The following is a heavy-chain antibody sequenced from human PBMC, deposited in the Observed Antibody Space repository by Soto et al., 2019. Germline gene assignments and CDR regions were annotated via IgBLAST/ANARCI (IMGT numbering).Heavy chain of an antibody. CDR2: IYHSGST. V-gene: IGHV4-30-4*01. J-gene: IGHJ4*02. CDR1: GDSISGGDYY. CDR3: ATYSSSHASGDY. Sequence: SETLSLTCSVSGDSISGGDYYWSWIRQSPGKGLEWIGFIYHSGSTYYNPSLKSRVTISVDTSKNQFSLKLSSVTAADTAVYYCATYSSSHASGDYWGQGTLVTVSS. D-gene: IGHD6-13*01.